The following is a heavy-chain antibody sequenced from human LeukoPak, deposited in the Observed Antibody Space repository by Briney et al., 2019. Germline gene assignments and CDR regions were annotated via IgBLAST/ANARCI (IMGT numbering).Heavy chain of an antibody. D-gene: IGHD3-9*01. V-gene: IGHV4-39*07. Sequence: SETLSLTCTVSGGSISSSSYYWGWIRQPPGKGLEWIGSIYYSGSTYYNPSLKSRVTISVDTSKNQFSLKLSSVTAADTAVYYCARDPGGLRYFDWLKHYFDYWGQGTLVTVSS. CDR3: ARDPGGLRYFDWLKHYFDY. J-gene: IGHJ4*02. CDR1: GGSISSSSYY. CDR2: IYYSGST.